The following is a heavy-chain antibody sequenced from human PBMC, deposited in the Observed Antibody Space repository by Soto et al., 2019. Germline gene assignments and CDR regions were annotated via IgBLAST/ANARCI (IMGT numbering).Heavy chain of an antibody. CDR1: RFTFINYA. V-gene: IGHV3-23*01. CDR2: ISGSGGST. D-gene: IGHD3-3*01. CDR3: AKDGSGYYGGFDS. J-gene: IGHJ4*01. Sequence: EVQLLESGGGLVQPGGSLRLSCAASRFTFINYAMSWVRQAPGKGLEWVSAISGSGGSTYYADSVKGRFTISRDNSNNPLFMQMNSLRAEDTAVYYCAKDGSGYYGGFDSWGQGTLVTVSS.